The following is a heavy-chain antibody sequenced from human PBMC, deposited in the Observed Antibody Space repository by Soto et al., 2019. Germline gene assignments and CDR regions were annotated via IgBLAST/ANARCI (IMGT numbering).Heavy chain of an antibody. CDR1: GYALSVYR. J-gene: IGHJ5*02. Sequence: ASLNRACKGAGYALSVYRSSWMRHDTRQGLEWMGWISAYNGNTNYAQKLQGRVTMTTDTSTSTAYMEMRSLRSDDTAVYYCARRGYSYGTVGMFTAFEPWRHGTLVTVSS. V-gene: IGHV1-18*01. CDR2: ISAYNGNT. D-gene: IGHD5-18*01. CDR3: ARRGYSYGTVGMFTAFEP.